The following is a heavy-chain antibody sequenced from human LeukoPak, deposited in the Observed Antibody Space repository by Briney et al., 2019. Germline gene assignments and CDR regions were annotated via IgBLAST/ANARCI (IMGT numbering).Heavy chain of an antibody. CDR1: GGTFSSYA. Sequence: SVKVSCKASGGTFSSYAISWVRQAPGQGLEWMGRIIPILGIANYAQKFQGRVTITADKSTSTAYMELSSLRSEDTAVHYCARSGIAVAGRHDIWGQGTMVTVSS. D-gene: IGHD6-19*01. CDR2: IIPILGIA. CDR3: ARSGIAVAGRHDI. J-gene: IGHJ3*02. V-gene: IGHV1-69*04.